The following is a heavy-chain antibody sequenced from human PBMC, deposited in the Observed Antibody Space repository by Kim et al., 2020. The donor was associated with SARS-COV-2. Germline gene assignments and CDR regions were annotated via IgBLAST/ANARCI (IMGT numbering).Heavy chain of an antibody. D-gene: IGHD3-10*01. V-gene: IGHV3-23*01. CDR3: AAVGGSGGHDQIDV. CDR1: GFTFSSYA. Sequence: GGSLRLSCAVSGFTFSSYAMSWVRQAPGKGLEWVSTISGSGGSTFYADSVKGRFTISRDNSKNALFLQMNSLRAEDRAVYYCAAVGGSGGHDQIDVWG. CDR2: ISGSGGST. J-gene: IGHJ6*01.